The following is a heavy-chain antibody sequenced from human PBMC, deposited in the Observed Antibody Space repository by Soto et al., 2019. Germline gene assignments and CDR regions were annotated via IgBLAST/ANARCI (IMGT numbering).Heavy chain of an antibody. Sequence: EVQLVESGGGLVQPGRSLRLSCAASGFTFDDYAMHWVRQAPGKGLEWVSGISWNSGSIGYADSVKGRFTISRDNAKNSLYLQMNSLRAEDTALYYCAKDPWFGELLVCAFDIWGQGTMVTVSS. CDR1: GFTFDDYA. CDR2: ISWNSGSI. J-gene: IGHJ3*02. CDR3: AKDPWFGELLVCAFDI. D-gene: IGHD3-10*01. V-gene: IGHV3-9*01.